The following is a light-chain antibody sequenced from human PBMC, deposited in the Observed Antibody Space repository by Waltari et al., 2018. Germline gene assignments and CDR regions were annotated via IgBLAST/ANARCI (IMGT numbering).Light chain of an antibody. V-gene: IGKV2-30*02. CDR3: TQGTYWPRT. J-gene: IGKJ1*01. CDR2: KVS. CDR1: QGLVHSDGNTY. Sequence: DVVMTQSPLSLPVTLGQPASISCRSSQGLVHSDGNTYLNWFQQRPGQSPRRLIYKVSNRDSGVPDRFSGSGSGTDFTLKISRVEAEDVGVYFCTQGTYWPRTFGQGTKVEIK.